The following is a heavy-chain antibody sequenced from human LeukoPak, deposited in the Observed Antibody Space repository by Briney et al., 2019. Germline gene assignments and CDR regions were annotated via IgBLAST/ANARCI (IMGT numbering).Heavy chain of an antibody. J-gene: IGHJ5*02. CDR1: GFTFSSYW. CDR3: AKSSAGITWFDP. CDR2: IKQDGSEK. D-gene: IGHD1-1*01. V-gene: IGHV3-7*01. Sequence: PGGSLRLSCAASGFTFSSYWMSWVRQAPGKGLEWVANIKQDGSEKYYVDSVKGRFTISRDNSKNTLYLQMDSLRSDDTAVYYCAKSSAGITWFDPWGQGTLVTVSS.